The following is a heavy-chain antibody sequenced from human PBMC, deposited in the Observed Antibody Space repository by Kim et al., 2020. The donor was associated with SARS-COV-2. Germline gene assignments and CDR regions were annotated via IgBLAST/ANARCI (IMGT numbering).Heavy chain of an antibody. V-gene: IGHV3-64*04. D-gene: IGHD2-2*01. Sequence: VKGQFTISGDNSTNKLYLQMNSLRAEDTAVYYCARSLSPIVVVPAAPDYWGQGTLVTVSS. J-gene: IGHJ4*02. CDR3: ARSLSPIVVVPAAPDY.